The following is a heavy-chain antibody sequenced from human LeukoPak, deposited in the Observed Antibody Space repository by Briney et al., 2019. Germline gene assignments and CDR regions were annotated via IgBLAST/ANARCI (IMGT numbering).Heavy chain of an antibody. CDR3: AKGLGVGATRFRAFDI. CDR2: ISYDGSNK. D-gene: IGHD1-26*01. V-gene: IGHV3-30*18. CDR1: GFTFSSYG. Sequence: GGSLRLSCAASGFTFSSYGMHWVRQAPVKGLEWVAVISYDGSNKYYADSVKGRFTISRDNSKNTLYLQMNSLRAEDTAVYYCAKGLGVGATRFRAFDIWGQGTMVTVSS. J-gene: IGHJ3*02.